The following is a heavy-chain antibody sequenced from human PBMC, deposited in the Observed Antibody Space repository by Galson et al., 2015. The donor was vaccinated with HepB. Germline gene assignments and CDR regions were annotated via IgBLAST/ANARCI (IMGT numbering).Heavy chain of an antibody. CDR2: ISSSSSYI. Sequence: SLRLSCAASGFTFSSYSMNWVRQAPGKGLEWVSSISSSSSYIYYADSVKGRFTISRDNAKNSLYLQMNSLRAEDTAVYYCARQDIVVVVAATPLDYWGQGTLVTVSS. CDR3: ARQDIVVVVAATPLDY. V-gene: IGHV3-21*01. CDR1: GFTFSSYS. D-gene: IGHD2-15*01. J-gene: IGHJ4*02.